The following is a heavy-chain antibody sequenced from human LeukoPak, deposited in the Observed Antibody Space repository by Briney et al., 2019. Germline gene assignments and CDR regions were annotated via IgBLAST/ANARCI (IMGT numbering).Heavy chain of an antibody. V-gene: IGHV3-23*01. Sequence: GSLRLSCAASGFTFSSYSMSWGRQAPGKGGEVVSAISGSGGNTYFADSVKGRFTISRDNSKNTLYLQMNSLRAEDTAVYYCAKCSSYDNSGHYYWDYWGQGTLVTVSS. J-gene: IGHJ4*02. D-gene: IGHD3-22*01. CDR3: AKCSSYDNSGHYYWDY. CDR2: ISGSGGNT. CDR1: GFTFSSYS.